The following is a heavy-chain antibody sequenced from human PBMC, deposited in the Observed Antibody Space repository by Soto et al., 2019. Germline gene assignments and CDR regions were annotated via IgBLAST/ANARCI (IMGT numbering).Heavy chain of an antibody. CDR3: AREGYCSGGSCYLIDY. CDR1: GGTFSSYT. V-gene: IGHV1-69*08. Sequence: QVQLVQSGAEVKKPGSSVKVSCKASGGTFSSYTISWVRQAPGQGLEWMGRIIPILDIANYAQKFQGRVTITADKSTSTAYMELSSLRSEDTAVYYCAREGYCSGGSCYLIDYWGQGTLVTVS. J-gene: IGHJ4*02. CDR2: IIPILDIA. D-gene: IGHD2-15*01.